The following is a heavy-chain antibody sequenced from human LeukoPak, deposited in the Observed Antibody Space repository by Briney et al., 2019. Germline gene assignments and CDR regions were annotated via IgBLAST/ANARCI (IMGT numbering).Heavy chain of an antibody. CDR1: GDSVSSNSAA. J-gene: IGHJ4*02. Sequence: SQTLSLTCAISGDSVSSNSAAWNWIRQSPSRGLEWLGRTCQRSKWYNDYALSVKSRITINPDTSKNQFSLQLNSVTPEDTAVYYCAREDCSGGSCYGGFDCWGQGTLVPVSA. D-gene: IGHD2-15*01. V-gene: IGHV6-1*01. CDR2: TCQRSKWYN. CDR3: AREDCSGGSCYGGFDC.